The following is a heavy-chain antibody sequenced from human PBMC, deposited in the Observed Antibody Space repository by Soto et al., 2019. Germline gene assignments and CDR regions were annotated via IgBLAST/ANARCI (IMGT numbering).Heavy chain of an antibody. CDR2: IKQDGTDK. V-gene: IGHV3-7*03. Sequence: EGQLVESGGGLVHPGGSLRLSCAASGFTFSNYWMTWLRQAPGKGLECVANIKQDGTDKYYVDSVKGRFTISRDNTKNSLYLQMNSLRVDDTAVYYCARQTRAPESWGQGTLVTVSS. CDR1: GFTFSNYW. CDR3: ARQTRAPES. J-gene: IGHJ4*02. D-gene: IGHD3-10*01.